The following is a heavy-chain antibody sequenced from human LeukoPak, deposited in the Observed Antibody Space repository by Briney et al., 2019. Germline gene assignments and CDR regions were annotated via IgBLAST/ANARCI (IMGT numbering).Heavy chain of an antibody. J-gene: IGHJ4*02. Sequence: GASVKVSCKASGYTFTGYAIHWVWQAPGQGLEWMGWINPEKRDTGYAHKFQGRVTMTSDTSISTAYMELSSLRSDDTAVYYCAKKVRGPSHPLDFWGQGTLVTVSS. V-gene: IGHV1-2*02. CDR3: AKKVRGPSHPLDF. CDR2: INPEKRDT. D-gene: IGHD5-12*01. CDR1: GYTFTGYA.